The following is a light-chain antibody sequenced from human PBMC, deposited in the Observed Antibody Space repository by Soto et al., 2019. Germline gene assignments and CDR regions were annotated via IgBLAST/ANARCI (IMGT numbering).Light chain of an antibody. CDR3: LQDFSYPRT. J-gene: IGKJ1*01. CDR2: YAS. CDR1: QSVRTN. Sequence: EVMITQFPDTVSVTAVETVTLSCGASQSVRTNLAWYQQRPGQAPRLLIHYASTRASDIPARFSGSGSGTNFTLAISSLQSEDSATYYCLQDFSYPRTFGQGTKVDIK. V-gene: IGKV3D-15*01.